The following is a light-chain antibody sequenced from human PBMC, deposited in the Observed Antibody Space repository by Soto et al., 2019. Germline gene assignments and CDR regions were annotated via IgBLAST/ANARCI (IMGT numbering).Light chain of an antibody. CDR3: QSYDSSSLGV. V-gene: IGLV6-57*02. J-gene: IGLJ2*01. CDR2: DDN. Sequence: NFMLTQPDSVSESPGQTVTISCTGSMGSIASNYVQWYQQRPRRAPTPLIYDDNQRPSGVPDRFSCSSDSSSNSASLTISGLQTEDEADYYCQSYDSSSLGVFGGGTKLTVL. CDR1: MGSIASNY.